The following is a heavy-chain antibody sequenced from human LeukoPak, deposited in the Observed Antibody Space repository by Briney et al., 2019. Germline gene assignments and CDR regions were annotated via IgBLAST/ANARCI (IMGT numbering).Heavy chain of an antibody. CDR2: IYYSGST. V-gene: IGHV4-39*07. D-gene: IGHD6-19*01. Sequence: PSETLSLTGTVSGGSISSSSYYWGWIRQPPGKGLEWIGSIYYSGSTYYNPSLKSRVTISVDTSKNQFSLKLSSVTAADTAVYYCARGVGYSSGWYVDYYYYMDVWGKGTTVTVSS. J-gene: IGHJ6*03. CDR1: GGSISSSSYY. CDR3: ARGVGYSSGWYVDYYYYMDV.